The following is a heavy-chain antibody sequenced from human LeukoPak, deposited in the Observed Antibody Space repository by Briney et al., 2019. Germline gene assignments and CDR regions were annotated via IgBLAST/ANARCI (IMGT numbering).Heavy chain of an antibody. CDR1: GFTFDDYG. Sequence: GGSLRLSCAASGFTFDDYGMTWVRQAPGKGLEWVSGINWNGGSTVYADSVKGRFTISRDNAKNSLYLQMNSLRAEDTALYYCARVESVGATGGYYFDYWGQGTLVTVCS. D-gene: IGHD1-26*01. CDR3: ARVESVGATGGYYFDY. V-gene: IGHV3-20*04. J-gene: IGHJ4*02. CDR2: INWNGGST.